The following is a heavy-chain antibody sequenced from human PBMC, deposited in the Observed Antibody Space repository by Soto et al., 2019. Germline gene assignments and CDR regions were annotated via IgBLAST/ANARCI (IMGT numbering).Heavy chain of an antibody. CDR2: IWYDGSNK. V-gene: IGHV3-33*01. Sequence: GGSLRLSCAASGFTFSSYGMHWVRQAPGKGLEWVAVIWYDGSNKYYADSVKGRFTISRDNSKNTLYLQMNSLRAEDTAVYYCARDSYSSSSRMYYYYYMDVWGKGTTVTVSS. CDR3: ARDSYSSSSRMYYYYYMDV. J-gene: IGHJ6*03. CDR1: GFTFSSYG. D-gene: IGHD6-6*01.